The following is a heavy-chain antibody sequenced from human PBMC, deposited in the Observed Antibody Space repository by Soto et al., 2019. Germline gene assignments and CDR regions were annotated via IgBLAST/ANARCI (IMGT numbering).Heavy chain of an antibody. CDR3: TRHGDCSGGSCYSGYDYYMDV. V-gene: IGHV3-73*01. CDR1: GFTFSDSA. Sequence: EVQLVESGGGLVQPGGSLKLSCAASGFTFSDSAMHWVRQASGKGLEWVGRIRSKPNTDATAYAASVKGRFTISRDDSKNTAYLQMNSLKTEDTAVYYCTRHGDCSGGSCYSGYDYYMDVWGKGTTVTVSS. D-gene: IGHD2-15*01. CDR2: IRSKPNTDAT. J-gene: IGHJ6*03.